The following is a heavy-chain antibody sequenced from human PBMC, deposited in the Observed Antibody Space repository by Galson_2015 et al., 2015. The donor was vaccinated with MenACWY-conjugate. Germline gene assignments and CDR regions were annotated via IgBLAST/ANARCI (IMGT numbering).Heavy chain of an antibody. V-gene: IGHV3-30*02. D-gene: IGHD2/OR15-2a*01. CDR2: IRNDGGLK. CDR3: AKAAGIWSPPADS. J-gene: IGHJ5*01. Sequence: SLRLSCAASGFTFSNYAIHWVRQAPGKGLEWVAFIRNDGGLKYYADSVKGRFTISRDNSKNTLFLQMNNLSPEEPAIYYCAKAAGIWSPPADSWGQGTLVTVSS. CDR1: GFTFSNYA.